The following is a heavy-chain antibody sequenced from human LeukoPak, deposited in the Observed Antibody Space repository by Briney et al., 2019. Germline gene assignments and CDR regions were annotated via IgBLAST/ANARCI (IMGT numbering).Heavy chain of an antibody. CDR3: ARGDKQLVFERREGGFDP. D-gene: IGHD6-13*01. V-gene: IGHV3-30*04. J-gene: IGHJ5*02. CDR1: GFTFSSYA. CDR2: ISFDGSNK. Sequence: GRSLRLSCAASGFTFSSYAMHWVRQAPGKGLEWVTIISFDGSNKYYADSVRGRFTISRDNSNLQMKSLRAEDTALYYCARGDKQLVFERREGGFDPWGQGTLVTVSS.